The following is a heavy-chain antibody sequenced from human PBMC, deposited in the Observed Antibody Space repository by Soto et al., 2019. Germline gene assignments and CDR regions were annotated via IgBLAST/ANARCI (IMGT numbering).Heavy chain of an antibody. V-gene: IGHV3-30*18. J-gene: IGHJ4*02. CDR2: ISYDGSNK. D-gene: IGHD2-21*01. CDR1: GFTFSSYG. CDR3: AKERFVWIDY. Sequence: GGSMRLSCAASGFTFSSYGMHWVRQAPGKGLEWVAVISYDGSNKYYADSVKGRFTISRDNSKNTLYLQMNSLRAEDTAVYYCAKERFVWIDYWGQGTLVTVSS.